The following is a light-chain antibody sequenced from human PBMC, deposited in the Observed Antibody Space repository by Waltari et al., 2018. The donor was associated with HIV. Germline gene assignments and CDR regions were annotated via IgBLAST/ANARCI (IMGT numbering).Light chain of an antibody. CDR3: SAYARSAAHVI. CDR1: SRDVGGYRD. Sequence: QSALPQPASVSASPGQSNTLSCSGTSRDVGGYRDVSWYQHHPGKAPKLVIFDVSNRPSGVSNRFSASRSGNTASLTISGLQTEDEGDYFCSAYARSAAHVIFGGGTKLTVL. V-gene: IGLV2-14*01. J-gene: IGLJ2*01. CDR2: DVS.